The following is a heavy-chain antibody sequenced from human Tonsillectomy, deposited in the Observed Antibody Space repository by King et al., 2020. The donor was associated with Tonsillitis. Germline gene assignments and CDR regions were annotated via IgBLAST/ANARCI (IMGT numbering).Heavy chain of an antibody. D-gene: IGHD6-19*01. CDR2: INAGNGNT. J-gene: IGHJ5*02. CDR3: ARDLRSSGWYVPGVGFDP. CDR1: GYTFTTYA. Sequence: QLVQSGAEVKKPGASVKVSCKASGYTFTTYAMHWLRQAPGHRLEWMGWINAGNGNTKYSQTFQGRVTITRDTSASTAYMELSSLGSEDTAVYYCARDLRSSGWYVPGVGFDPWGQGTLVTVSS. V-gene: IGHV1-3*01.